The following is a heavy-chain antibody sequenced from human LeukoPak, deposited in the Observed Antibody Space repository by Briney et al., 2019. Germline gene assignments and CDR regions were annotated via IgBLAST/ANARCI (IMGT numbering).Heavy chain of an antibody. Sequence: GGSLRLSCAASGFTFRSYSMNWVRQAPGKGLEWVSSISSRSSYIYYADSMKGRFTISRDNAKNSLYLQMNSLRAEDTAVYYCVRDPSIYCGGASCYDLDFWGQGTLVTVSS. V-gene: IGHV3-21*01. CDR1: GFTFRSYS. J-gene: IGHJ4*02. D-gene: IGHD2-2*01. CDR3: VRDPSIYCGGASCYDLDF. CDR2: ISSRSSYI.